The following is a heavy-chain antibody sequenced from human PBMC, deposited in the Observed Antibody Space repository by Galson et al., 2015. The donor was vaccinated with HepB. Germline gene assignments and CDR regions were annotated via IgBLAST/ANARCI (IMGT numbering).Heavy chain of an antibody. CDR1: GGSFSGYY. Sequence: SETLSLTCAVYGGSFSGYYWSWIRQPPGKGLEWIGEINHSGSTNYNPSLKSRVTISVDTSKNQFSLKLSSVTAADTAVYYCARSGSGKNWFDPWGQGTLVTVSS. D-gene: IGHD3-3*01. CDR2: INHSGST. V-gene: IGHV4-34*01. CDR3: ARSGSGKNWFDP. J-gene: IGHJ5*02.